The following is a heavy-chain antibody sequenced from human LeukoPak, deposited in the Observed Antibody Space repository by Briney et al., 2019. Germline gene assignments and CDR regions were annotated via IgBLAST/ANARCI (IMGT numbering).Heavy chain of an antibody. J-gene: IGHJ4*02. V-gene: IGHV4-39*01. CDR2: IYYSGST. CDR1: GGSISSSSYY. CDR3: ARFDWLFYYFDY. Sequence: SETLSLTCTVSGGSISSSSYYWGWIRQPPGKGLEWIGSIYYSGSTYYTPSLKSPVTISIDTSKNPFSLKLCSVAAADTAVYYCARFDWLFYYFDYWGQGTLVTVSS. D-gene: IGHD3-9*01.